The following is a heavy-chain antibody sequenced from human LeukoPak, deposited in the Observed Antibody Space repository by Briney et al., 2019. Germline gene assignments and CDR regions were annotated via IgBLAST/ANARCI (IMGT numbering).Heavy chain of an antibody. D-gene: IGHD3-16*01. CDR2: INQGGSEK. Sequence: GGSLRLSCGASGFTFSGYWMSWVRQAPGKGLEWVANINQGGSEKNYVASVKGRLTISRDNAKNSLYLQMNSLRAEDTAVYFCARGGSRKFDYWGQGTLVTVSS. CDR1: GFTFSGYW. CDR3: ARGGSRKFDY. J-gene: IGHJ4*02. V-gene: IGHV3-7*01.